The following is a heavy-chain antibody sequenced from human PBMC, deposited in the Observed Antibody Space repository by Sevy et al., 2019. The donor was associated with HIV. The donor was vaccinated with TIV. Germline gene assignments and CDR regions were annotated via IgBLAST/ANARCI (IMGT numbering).Heavy chain of an antibody. CDR3: ARRSSSASGDYTMDV. V-gene: IGHV1-69*13. J-gene: IGHJ6*02. D-gene: IGHD6-6*01. CDR2: IIPIFGST. Sequence: ASLKVSCKASGGTFSTFGVSWVRQAPGQGLQWMGGIIPIFGSTNYAQLFQDRVTITANELTSTAYMELSSLRFEDTAVYYCARRSSSASGDYTMDVWGQGTTVTVSS. CDR1: GGTFSTFG.